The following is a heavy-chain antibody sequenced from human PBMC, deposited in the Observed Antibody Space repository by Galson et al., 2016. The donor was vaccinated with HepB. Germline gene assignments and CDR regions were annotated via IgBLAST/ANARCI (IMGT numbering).Heavy chain of an antibody. CDR2: ISWNSGNR. CDR1: GFTFEDYA. D-gene: IGHD3-22*01. V-gene: IGHV3-9*01. CDR3: AAGDSSGRLENAEYFHH. J-gene: IGHJ1*01. Sequence: SLRLSCAASGFTFEDYAMHWVRQVPGKGLEWVSGISWNSGNRGYGDSVKGRCTISRDHAKNYLYLQMNSLRVEDTALYYCAAGDSSGRLENAEYFHHWGQGTLVIVSS.